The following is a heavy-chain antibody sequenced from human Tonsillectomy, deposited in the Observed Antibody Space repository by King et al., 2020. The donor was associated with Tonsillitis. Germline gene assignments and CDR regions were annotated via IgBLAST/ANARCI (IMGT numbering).Heavy chain of an antibody. D-gene: IGHD3-22*01. J-gene: IGHJ4*02. V-gene: IGHV3-30*18. CDR2: ISYDGSKQ. CDR3: AKEDYDSSGYYFDY. CDR1: GFTFSNYG. Sequence: VQLVESGGGVVQPGRSVRLSCAASGFTFSNYGMDWVRQAPGKGLEWVAVISYDGSKQLYADSVKGRFTISRDNSKNTLYLQMDSLGAEDAAVYYCAKEDYDSSGYYFDYWGQGTLVTVSS.